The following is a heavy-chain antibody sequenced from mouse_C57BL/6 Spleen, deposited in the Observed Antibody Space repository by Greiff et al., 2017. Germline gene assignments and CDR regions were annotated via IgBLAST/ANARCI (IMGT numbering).Heavy chain of an antibody. J-gene: IGHJ4*01. CDR1: GFTFSDYY. CDR3: ARAYRDAMDY. CDR2: INYDGSST. V-gene: IGHV5-16*01. Sequence: EVMLEESEGGLVQPGSSMKLSCTASGFTFSDYYMAWVRQVPEKGLEWVANINYDGSSTYYLDSLKSRFIISRDNAKNILYLQMSSLKSEDTATYYCARAYRDAMDYWGQGTSVTVSS. D-gene: IGHD2-14*01.